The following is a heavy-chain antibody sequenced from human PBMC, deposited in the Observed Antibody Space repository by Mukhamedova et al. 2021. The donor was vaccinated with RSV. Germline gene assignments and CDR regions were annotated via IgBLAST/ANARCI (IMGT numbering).Heavy chain of an antibody. Sequence: GLEWVSAISGSGGSTYYADSVKGRFIISRDNSKNTLYLQMNSLRAEDTAVYYCAQDLFTTNTGYSGNSTVNYYCRDVWVQGTTVT. J-gene: IGHJ6*02. V-gene: IGHV3-23*01. CDR3: AQDLFTTNTGYSGNSTVNYYCRDV. D-gene: IGHD4-23*01. CDR2: ISGSGGST.